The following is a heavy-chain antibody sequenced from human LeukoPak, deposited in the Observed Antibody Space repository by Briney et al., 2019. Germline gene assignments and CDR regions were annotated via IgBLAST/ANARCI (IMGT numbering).Heavy chain of an antibody. J-gene: IGHJ4*02. CDR3: ARLRADSSGYYAYYFDY. D-gene: IGHD3-22*01. V-gene: IGHV4-59*01. Sequence: NASETLSLTCTVSGGSISSYYWSWIRQPPGKGLEWIGYIYYSGSTNYNPSLKSRVTISVDTSKNQFSLKLSSVTAADTAVYYCARLRADSSGYYAYYFDYWGQGTLVTVSS. CDR2: IYYSGST. CDR1: GGSISSYY.